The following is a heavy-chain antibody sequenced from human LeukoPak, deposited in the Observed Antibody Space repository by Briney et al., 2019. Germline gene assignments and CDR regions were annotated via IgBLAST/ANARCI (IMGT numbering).Heavy chain of an antibody. D-gene: IGHD3-22*01. CDR3: GRANYYDSGLYFDF. CDR1: GGSITNYY. J-gene: IGHJ4*02. Sequence: PSETLSLTCTVSGGSITNYYWNWIRQPPGKGLEWIGYVYYSGSTNYNPSLKSRVTISLDTSKSQFSLKLSSVTAADTAVYYCGRANYYDSGLYFDFWGQGTLVPVSS. CDR2: VYYSGST. V-gene: IGHV4-59*01.